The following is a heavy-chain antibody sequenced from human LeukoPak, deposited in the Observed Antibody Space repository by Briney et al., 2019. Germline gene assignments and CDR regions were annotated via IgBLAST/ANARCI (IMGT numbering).Heavy chain of an antibody. Sequence: NPSETLSLTCIVSGASVTTYSWNWLRQSPGKGLEWIGYFTLGGGGTTSYNSSLKSRVTISRDTSKNQLSLKLTSVTDADTAVYYCARWDDSAWAFGTWGPGTLVTVSS. J-gene: IGHJ5*02. D-gene: IGHD6-19*01. CDR1: GASVTTYS. CDR3: ARWDDSAWAFGT. V-gene: IGHV4-4*09. CDR2: FTLGGGGTT.